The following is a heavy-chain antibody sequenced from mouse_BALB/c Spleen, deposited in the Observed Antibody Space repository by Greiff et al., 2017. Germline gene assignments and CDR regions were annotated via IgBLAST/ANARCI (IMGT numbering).Heavy chain of an antibody. V-gene: IGHV2-6-6*01. D-gene: IGHD1-1*01. Sequence: VQLQQSGPGLVAPSQSLSITCTVSGFSLTNSGVHWVRQSPGKGLEWLGVIWGDGSTNYNSAFKSRLSISKDNSKSQVFLKMNSLQTDDTARYYCAKPSYYYGSSYDYYAMDYWGQGTSVTVSS. CDR1: GFSLTNSG. J-gene: IGHJ4*01. CDR3: AKPSYYYGSSYDYYAMDY. CDR2: IWGDGST.